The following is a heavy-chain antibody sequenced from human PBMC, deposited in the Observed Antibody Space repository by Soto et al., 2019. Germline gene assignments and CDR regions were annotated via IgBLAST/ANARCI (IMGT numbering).Heavy chain of an antibody. Sequence: SETLSLTCAVSGGSISGSYYYRGWLRQSPGKGPEWIGSVFYTGFTSYNPSLESRVSVSVDTSKNQFSLKVSGVSAADTAVYYCARGAAYYYDSSGYSPVFDYWGQGTLVTVSS. CDR3: ARGAAYYYDSSGYSPVFDY. CDR2: VFYTGFT. V-gene: IGHV4-39*01. D-gene: IGHD3-22*01. J-gene: IGHJ4*02. CDR1: GGSISGSYYY.